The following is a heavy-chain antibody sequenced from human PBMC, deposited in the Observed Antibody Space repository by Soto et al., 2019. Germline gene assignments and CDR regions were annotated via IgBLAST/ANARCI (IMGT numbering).Heavy chain of an antibody. CDR3: ARHSPYSSSWYGDYYYYGMDV. J-gene: IGHJ6*02. Sequence: PGESLKSSCKGSGYSFTSYWIGGVRQMPGKGLEWMGIIYPGDSDTRYSPSFQGQVTISADKSISTAYLQWGSLKASDTAMYYCARHSPYSSSWYGDYYYYGMDVWGQGTTVTVSS. CDR2: IYPGDSDT. V-gene: IGHV5-51*01. CDR1: GYSFTSYW. D-gene: IGHD6-13*01.